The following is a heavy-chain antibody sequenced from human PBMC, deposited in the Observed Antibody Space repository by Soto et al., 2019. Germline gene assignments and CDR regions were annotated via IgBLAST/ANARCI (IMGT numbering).Heavy chain of an antibody. D-gene: IGHD2-15*01. CDR1: GYTFTSYY. Sequence: DSVQASCKASGYTFTSYYMHWVRQAPGQGLEWMGIINPSGGSTSYAQKFQGRVTMTRDTSTSTVYMELSSLRSEDTAVYYCARGGSTGPYYYGMDVWGQGTTVTVSS. V-gene: IGHV1-46*01. CDR2: INPSGGST. CDR3: ARGGSTGPYYYGMDV. J-gene: IGHJ6*02.